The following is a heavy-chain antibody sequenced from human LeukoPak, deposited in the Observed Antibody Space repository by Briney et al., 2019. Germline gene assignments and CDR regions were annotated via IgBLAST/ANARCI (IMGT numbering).Heavy chain of an antibody. D-gene: IGHD2-21*01. J-gene: IGHJ1*01. V-gene: IGHV3-30*04. CDR3: ARDPFRFLRTEYSQH. Sequence: GGSLRLSCAASGFTFSSYAMHWVRQAPGKGLEWVAVISYGGSNKYYADSVKGRFTISRDNSKNTLYLQMNSLRAEDTAVYYCARDPFRFLRTEYSQHWGQGTLVTVSS. CDR2: ISYGGSNK. CDR1: GFTFSSYA.